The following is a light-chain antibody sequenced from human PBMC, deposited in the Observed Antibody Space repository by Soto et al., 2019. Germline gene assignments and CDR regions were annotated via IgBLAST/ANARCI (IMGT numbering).Light chain of an antibody. V-gene: IGKV4-1*01. CDR2: WAS. CDR3: QQYYSNPKT. Sequence: DIVMTQSPDSLAVSLGEGATINCKSSQSVLHSSNNKNYLAWYQQKPGQPPKLLIYWASTRESGVPDRFSGSGSGTDFTLTISSLQAEDVAVYYCQQYYSNPKTFGQGTKVEIK. J-gene: IGKJ1*01. CDR1: QSVLHSSNNKNY.